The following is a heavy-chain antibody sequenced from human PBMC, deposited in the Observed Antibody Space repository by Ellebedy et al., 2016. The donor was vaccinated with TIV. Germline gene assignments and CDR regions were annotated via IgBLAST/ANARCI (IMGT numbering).Heavy chain of an antibody. Sequence: PGGSLRLSCAASGFTFSDYYMGRIRQAPGKGLEWLSYTGDSRSSSYTTFADSVKGRFTISRDNAKNSVYLQMNSLRAEDTAVYYCARSGGWDGDFDLWGRGTLVTVSS. CDR3: ARSGGWDGDFDL. D-gene: IGHD6-19*01. J-gene: IGHJ2*01. V-gene: IGHV3-11*06. CDR1: GFTFSDYY. CDR2: TGDSRSSSYT.